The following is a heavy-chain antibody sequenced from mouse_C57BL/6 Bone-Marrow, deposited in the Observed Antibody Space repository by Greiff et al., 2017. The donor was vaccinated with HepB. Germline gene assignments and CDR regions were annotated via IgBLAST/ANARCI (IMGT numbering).Heavy chain of an antibody. Sequence: QVQLQQPGAELVMPGASVKLSCKASGYTFTSYWMHWVKQRPGQGLEWIGEIDPSDSYTNYNQKFKGKSTLTVDKSSSTAYMQLSSLTSEDSAVYYCARYRSSGYDYCDYWGQGTTLTVSS. CDR3: ARYRSSGYDYCDY. V-gene: IGHV1-69*01. CDR1: GYTFTSYW. CDR2: IDPSDSYT. D-gene: IGHD3-2*02. J-gene: IGHJ2*01.